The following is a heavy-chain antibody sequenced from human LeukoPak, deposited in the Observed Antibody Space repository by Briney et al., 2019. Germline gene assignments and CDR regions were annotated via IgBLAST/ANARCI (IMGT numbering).Heavy chain of an antibody. Sequence: VASVKVSCKASGYTFAAHYIHWVRHAPGQGLEWMGWIDPNSGDTLYAQNFQGRVTMTIDTSINTAYMELSRLRSDDTAVYYCARDHVLLWFGEFPHWGQGTLVTVSS. CDR1: GYTFAAHY. CDR3: ARDHVLLWFGEFPH. J-gene: IGHJ4*02. D-gene: IGHD3-10*01. CDR2: IDPNSGDT. V-gene: IGHV1-2*02.